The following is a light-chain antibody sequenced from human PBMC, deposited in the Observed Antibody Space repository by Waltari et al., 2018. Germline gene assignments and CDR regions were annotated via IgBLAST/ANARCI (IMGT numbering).Light chain of an antibody. CDR3: QQRSNWLT. Sequence: EILLTQSPATLSLSPGERAILACRASRSVSRFLAWYQQRPGQAPRRIIYVAASRSSVTPARFGGSGFEPEFPLTLSSLEPEDFAVYYCQQRSNWLTFGGGTKVEMK. CDR1: RSVSRF. J-gene: IGKJ4*01. CDR2: VAA. V-gene: IGKV3-11*01.